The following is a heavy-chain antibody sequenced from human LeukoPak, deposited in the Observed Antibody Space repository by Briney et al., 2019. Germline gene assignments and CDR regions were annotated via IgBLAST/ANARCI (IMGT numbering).Heavy chain of an antibody. CDR2: IYTSGST. CDR1: GGSISGYY. V-gene: IGHV4-4*07. Sequence: SETLSLTCTVSGGSISGYYWSWIRQPAGKGLEWIGRIYTSGSTNYNPSLKSRVTMSVDTSKNQFSLKLSSVTAADTAVYYCARQVDGSGPQYYFDYWGQGTLVTVSS. J-gene: IGHJ4*02. CDR3: ARQVDGSGPQYYFDY. D-gene: IGHD6-19*01.